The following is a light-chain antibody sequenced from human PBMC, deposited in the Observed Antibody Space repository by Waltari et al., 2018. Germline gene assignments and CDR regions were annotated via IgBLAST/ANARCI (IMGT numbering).Light chain of an antibody. CDR3: GAWDSNLNIYV. CDR2: YDN. Sequence: QSVLTQPPSVSTAPGQQGTISCSGKHYNIGNNYLSWYQQPPGTAPKLLIHYDNKRPSEIPDRFSGSKSGTSATLGITGLQTGDEADYYCGAWDSNLNIYVFGSGTRVTVL. V-gene: IGLV1-51*01. CDR1: HYNIGNNY. J-gene: IGLJ1*01.